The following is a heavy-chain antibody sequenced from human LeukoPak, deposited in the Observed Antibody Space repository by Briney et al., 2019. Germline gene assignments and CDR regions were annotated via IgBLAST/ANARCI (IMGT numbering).Heavy chain of an antibody. CDR3: ARGNVVVPAAFDY. V-gene: IGHV3-48*03. J-gene: IGHJ4*02. CDR2: ISSSGSTI. D-gene: IGHD2-2*01. Sequence: GGSLTLSCAASGFTFSSYEMNWVRQAPGKGLEWVSYISSSGSTIYYADSVKGRFTISRDNAKNSLYLQMNSLRAEDTAVYYCARGNVVVPAAFDYWGQGTLVTVSS. CDR1: GFTFSSYE.